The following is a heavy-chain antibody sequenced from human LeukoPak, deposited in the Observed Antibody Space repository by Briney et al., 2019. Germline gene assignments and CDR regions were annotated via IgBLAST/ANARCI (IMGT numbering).Heavy chain of an antibody. CDR3: ARSSGSRLIAFDI. J-gene: IGHJ3*02. Sequence: ASVKVSCKASGYTFTSYDINWVRRATGQGLEWMGWMNPNSGNTGYAQKFQGRVTMTRNTSISTAYMELSRLRSDDTAVYYCARSSGSRLIAFDIWGQGTMVTVSS. V-gene: IGHV1-8*01. D-gene: IGHD2-15*01. CDR1: GYTFTSYD. CDR2: MNPNSGNT.